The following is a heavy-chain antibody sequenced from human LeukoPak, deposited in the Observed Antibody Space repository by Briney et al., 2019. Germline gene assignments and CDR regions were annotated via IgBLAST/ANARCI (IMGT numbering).Heavy chain of an antibody. J-gene: IGHJ4*02. CDR1: GFTFSSYA. Sequence: PGGSLRLSCAASGFTFSSYAMSWVRQAPGKGLEWVSSISGSGGSTYYADSVKGRFTISRDDSKNTLYLQMNSLRAEDTVVYYCAKEGGDIGTMDYFDYWGQGTLVTVSS. CDR2: ISGSGGST. CDR3: AKEGGDIGTMDYFDY. V-gene: IGHV3-23*01. D-gene: IGHD1-7*01.